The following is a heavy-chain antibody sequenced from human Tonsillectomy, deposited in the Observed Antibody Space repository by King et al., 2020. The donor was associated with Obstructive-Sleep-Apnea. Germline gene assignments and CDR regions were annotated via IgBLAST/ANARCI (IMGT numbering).Heavy chain of an antibody. D-gene: IGHD3-16*01. J-gene: IGHJ6*02. CDR2: ISYDGSNK. Sequence: VQLVESGGGVVQPGRSLRLSCAASGFTFSSYDMHWVRLSPGKGLEWVAVISYDGSNKYYADSVKGRFTISRDNSKNTLYLKMNSLRAEDTAVYYCAKEGEPRGYYYYGMDVWGQGTTVTVSS. V-gene: IGHV3-30*18. CDR1: GFTFSSYD. CDR3: AKEGEPRGYYYYGMDV.